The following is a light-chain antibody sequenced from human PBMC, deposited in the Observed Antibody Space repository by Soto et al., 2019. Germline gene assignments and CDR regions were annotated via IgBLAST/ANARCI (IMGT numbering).Light chain of an antibody. CDR1: QNIKNY. CDR3: QQYETLPT. Sequence: DIQMTQSPSSLSASVGYRVTITCQASQNIKNYLNWYQQKSGRAPKLLIYDASNLEAGVPSRLRGSGSGTDFTFTISRLQPEDIATYYCQQYETLPTFGQGTRLEIK. CDR2: DAS. J-gene: IGKJ5*01. V-gene: IGKV1-33*01.